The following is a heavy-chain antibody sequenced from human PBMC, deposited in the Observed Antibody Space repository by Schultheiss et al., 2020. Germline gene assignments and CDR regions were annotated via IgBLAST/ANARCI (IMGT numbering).Heavy chain of an antibody. Sequence: SETLSLTCTVSGGSISSYYWSWIRQPAGKGLEWIGRIYTSGSTNYNPSLKSRVTMSVDTSKNQFSLKLSSVTAEDTAVYYCARTYYDFWIIHDAFDIWGQGTMVTVSS. V-gene: IGHV4-4*07. CDR2: IYTSGST. D-gene: IGHD3-3*01. CDR3: ARTYYDFWIIHDAFDI. CDR1: GGSISSYY. J-gene: IGHJ3*02.